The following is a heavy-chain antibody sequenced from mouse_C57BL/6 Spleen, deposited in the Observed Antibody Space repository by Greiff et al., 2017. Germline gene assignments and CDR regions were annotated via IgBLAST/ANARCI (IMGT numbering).Heavy chain of an antibody. J-gene: IGHJ3*01. CDR2: IDPSDSYT. V-gene: IGHV1-50*01. CDR3: ARGGH. Sequence: QVQLQQSGAELVKPGASVKLSCKASGYAFTSYWMQWVKQRPGQGLEWIGEIDPSDSYTNYNQKFKGKATLTVDTSSSTAYMQLSSLTSEDSAVYYCARGGHWGQGTLVTVSA. CDR1: GYAFTSYW.